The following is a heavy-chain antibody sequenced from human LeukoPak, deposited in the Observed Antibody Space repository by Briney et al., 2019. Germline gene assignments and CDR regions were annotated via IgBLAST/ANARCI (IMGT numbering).Heavy chain of an antibody. V-gene: IGHV7-4-1*02. Sequence: ASVKVSCKASAYTFTSYDINWVRQASGQGPEWMGWINTNTGNPTYAQGFTGRFVFSLDTSVSTAYLQISSLKAEDTAVYYCARVGSGSSYYFDYWGQGTLVTVSS. CDR3: ARVGSGSSYYFDY. D-gene: IGHD3-10*01. CDR2: INTNTGNP. J-gene: IGHJ4*02. CDR1: AYTFTSYD.